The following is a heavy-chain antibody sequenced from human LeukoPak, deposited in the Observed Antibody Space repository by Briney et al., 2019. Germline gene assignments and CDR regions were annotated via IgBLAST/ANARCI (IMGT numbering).Heavy chain of an antibody. CDR2: IKQDGSEK. CDR3: VRGKLCSSGY. Sequence: PGGSLRLSCVASGFTFSSYWMSWVRQAPGKGLEWVANIKQDGSEKYSVDSEKGRFTISRDNAKNSLFLQMNSLRVEDTAVYYCVRGKLCSSGYWGQGTLVTVSS. V-gene: IGHV3-7*01. J-gene: IGHJ4*02. CDR1: GFTFSSYW. D-gene: IGHD6-19*01.